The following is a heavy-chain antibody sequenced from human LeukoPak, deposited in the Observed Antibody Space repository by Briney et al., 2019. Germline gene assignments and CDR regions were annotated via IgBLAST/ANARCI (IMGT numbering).Heavy chain of an antibody. CDR2: ISSSGRYM. J-gene: IGHJ4*02. CDR1: GFTFRSFS. Sequence: PGGSLRLSCAASGFTFRSFSMNWVRQAPGKGLEWVSAISSSGRYMYYADSVKGRFTISRDNANNSPYLQMDSLRAEDTAVYYCAKDVRSDYFDYWGQGTLVTVSS. V-gene: IGHV3-21*01. CDR3: AKDVRSDYFDY.